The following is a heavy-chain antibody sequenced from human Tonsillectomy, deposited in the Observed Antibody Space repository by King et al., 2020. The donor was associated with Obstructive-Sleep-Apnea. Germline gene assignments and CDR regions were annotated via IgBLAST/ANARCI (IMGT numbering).Heavy chain of an antibody. CDR2: IQYDGSKK. D-gene: IGHD3-9*01. CDR3: AKEPLTGINFCLDV. J-gene: IGHJ6*02. V-gene: IGHV3-30*02. CDR1: GFTLSSFG. Sequence: VQLVESGGGVVQPGRSLRLSCAASGFTLSSFGMHWVHQAPGKGLEWVAFIQYDGSKKYYADSVKGRFTISRDNSKNTLYLQMISLRAEDTAMYYCAKEPLTGINFCLDVWGQGTTVTVSS.